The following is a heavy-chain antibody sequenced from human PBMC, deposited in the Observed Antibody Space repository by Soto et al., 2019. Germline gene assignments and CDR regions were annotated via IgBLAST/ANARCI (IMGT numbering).Heavy chain of an antibody. V-gene: IGHV3-72*01. CDR2: TRNKANSYTT. Sequence: GGSLRLSCAASGFTFSDHYMDWVRQAPGKGLEWVGRTRNKANSYTTEYAASVKGRFTISRDDSKNSLYLQMNSLKTEDTAVYYCARDRKGGRILWFGDYAFDIWGQGTMVTVSS. CDR3: ARDRKGGRILWFGDYAFDI. J-gene: IGHJ3*02. D-gene: IGHD3-10*01. CDR1: GFTFSDHY.